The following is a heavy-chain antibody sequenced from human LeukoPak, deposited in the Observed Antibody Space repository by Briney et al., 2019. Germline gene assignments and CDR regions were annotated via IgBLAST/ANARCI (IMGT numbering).Heavy chain of an antibody. D-gene: IGHD3-3*01. CDR3: ARRLWSGYPPDY. Sequence: GGSLRLSCAASGFTFSSYAMSWVRQAPGKGLEWVSAISGSGGSTYYADSVKGRFTISRDNSNNTLYLQMNSLRAEDTAVYYCARRLWSGYPPDYWGQGTLVTVSS. CDR1: GFTFSSYA. CDR2: ISGSGGST. V-gene: IGHV3-23*01. J-gene: IGHJ4*02.